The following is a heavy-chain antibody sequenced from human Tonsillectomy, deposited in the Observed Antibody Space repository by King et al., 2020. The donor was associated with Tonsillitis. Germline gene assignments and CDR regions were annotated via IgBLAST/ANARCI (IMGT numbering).Heavy chain of an antibody. V-gene: IGHV2-26*01. CDR2: IFSNDPK. CDR3: ARGLVRGVIMHYHNYMDV. CDR1: GFSLTNPTMG. D-gene: IGHD3-10*01. Sequence: ITLKESGPVLVKPTETLTLTCTVSGFSLTNPTMGVTWIRQPPGKALEWLAHIFSNDPKFYSTSLKSRLTLSKDTSESQVILTMTNLDPVATATYYCARGLVRGVIMHYHNYMDVWGKGTTVTVSS. J-gene: IGHJ6*03.